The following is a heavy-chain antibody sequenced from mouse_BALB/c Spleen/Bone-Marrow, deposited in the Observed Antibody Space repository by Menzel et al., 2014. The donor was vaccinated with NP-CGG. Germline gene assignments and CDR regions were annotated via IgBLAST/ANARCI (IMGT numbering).Heavy chain of an antibody. CDR3: AREDMGYGNYDWFAY. CDR1: GYTFTSYW. CDR2: IAPGSGST. J-gene: IGHJ3*01. D-gene: IGHD2-1*01. V-gene: IGHV1S41*01. Sequence: DLVKPGASVKLSCKASGYTFTSYWINWIKQRPGQGLEWIGRIAPGSGSTCYNEMFKGKATLTVDTSSSTAYIQLSSLSSDDSAVYCCAREDMGYGNYDWFAYWGQGTLVTVSA.